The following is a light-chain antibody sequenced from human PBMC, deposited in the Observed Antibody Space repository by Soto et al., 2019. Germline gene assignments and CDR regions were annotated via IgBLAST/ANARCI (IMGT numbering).Light chain of an antibody. CDR2: GIS. CDR3: QQYHNWPHT. Sequence: EVVMTQSPTTLSVSPGERVTLSCRASQTISNNLAWYRKKPGQAPSLLIYGISTRATGLPARFSGSGSGTEFTLTISSLQSDDLALYYCQQYHNWPHTFGQGTKLEIK. V-gene: IGKV3-15*01. J-gene: IGKJ2*01. CDR1: QTISNN.